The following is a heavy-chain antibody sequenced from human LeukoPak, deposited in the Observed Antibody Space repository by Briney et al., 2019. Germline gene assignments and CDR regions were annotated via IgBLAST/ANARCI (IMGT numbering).Heavy chain of an antibody. D-gene: IGHD2-2*01. V-gene: IGHV3-23*01. Sequence: GGSLRLSCAASGFTFSSYAMSWVREAPGKGREWVSAISGSGGSTYYADSVKGRFTISRDNSKNTLYLQMNSLRAEDTAVYYCAKGPAAIPLIDYWGQGTLVTVSS. CDR2: ISGSGGST. J-gene: IGHJ4*02. CDR3: AKGPAAIPLIDY. CDR1: GFTFSSYA.